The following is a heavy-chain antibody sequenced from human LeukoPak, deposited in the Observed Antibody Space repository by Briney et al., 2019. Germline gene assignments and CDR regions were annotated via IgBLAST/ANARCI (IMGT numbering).Heavy chain of an antibody. CDR3: ARDLSTSLPGGFDY. J-gene: IGHJ4*02. D-gene: IGHD2-2*01. CDR1: GFTFSTYS. CDR2: ISSISHYI. Sequence: GGSLRLSCAASGFTFSTYSMNWVRQAPGKGLEWVSTISSISHYIYYADSVKGRFTISRDNARNSLYLQMNSLRVEDTAVYYCARDLSTSLPGGFDYWGQGTLVTVSS. V-gene: IGHV3-21*01.